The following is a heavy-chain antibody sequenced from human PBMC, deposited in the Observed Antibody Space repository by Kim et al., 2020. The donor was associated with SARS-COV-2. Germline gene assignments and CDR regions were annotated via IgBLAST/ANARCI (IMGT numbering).Heavy chain of an antibody. D-gene: IGHD6-6*01. V-gene: IGHV4-59*01. CDR3: AREYSSSSQNWFDP. Sequence: TPSLKSRVTISVDTSKNQFSLKLSSVTAADTAVYYCAREYSSSSQNWFDPWGQGTLVTVSS. J-gene: IGHJ5*02.